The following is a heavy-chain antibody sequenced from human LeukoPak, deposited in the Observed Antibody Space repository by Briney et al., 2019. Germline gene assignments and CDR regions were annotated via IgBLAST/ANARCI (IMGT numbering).Heavy chain of an antibody. J-gene: IGHJ4*02. V-gene: IGHV3-23*01. D-gene: IGHD3-22*01. CDR2: ISGSGGST. CDR3: AREISITMIVVDPI. Sequence: GGSLRLSCAASGFTFSSYAMSWVRQAPGKGLEWVSGISGSGGSTYYADSVKGRFTISRDNSKNTLYLQMDSLRVEDTAMYYCAREISITMIVVDPIWGQGTLVTVSS. CDR1: GFTFSSYA.